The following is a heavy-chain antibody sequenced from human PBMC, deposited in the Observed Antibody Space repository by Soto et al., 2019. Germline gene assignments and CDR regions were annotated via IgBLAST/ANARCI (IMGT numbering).Heavy chain of an antibody. CDR1: GGSISSYY. V-gene: IGHV4-59*01. D-gene: IGHD3-3*01. CDR3: ARAHDFWSGPTYFDY. J-gene: IGHJ4*02. CDR2: IYYSGST. Sequence: SETLSHTCTVSGGSISSYYWSWIRQPPGKGLEWIGYIYYSGSTNYNPSLKSRVTISVDTSKNQFSLKLSSVTAADTAVYYCARAHDFWSGPTYFDYWGQGTLVTVSS.